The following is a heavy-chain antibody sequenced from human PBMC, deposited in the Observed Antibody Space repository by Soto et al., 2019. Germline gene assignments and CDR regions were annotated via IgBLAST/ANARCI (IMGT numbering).Heavy chain of an antibody. CDR2: IYSRGDT. CDR1: GGSMISYY. CDR3: AGIGEDVYYGMDV. J-gene: IGHJ6*02. D-gene: IGHD2-21*01. V-gene: IGHV4-4*07. Sequence: LSLTCSVSGGSMISYYWNWLRQPAGKGLEWIGRIYSRGDTNYNPSVKSRVTMSVDTSKNEFSLRLNSVTAADTAVYYCAGIGEDVYYGMDVWGQGTTVTVSS.